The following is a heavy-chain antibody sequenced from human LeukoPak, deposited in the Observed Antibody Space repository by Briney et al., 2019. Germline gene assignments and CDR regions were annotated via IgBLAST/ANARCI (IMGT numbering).Heavy chain of an antibody. CDR2: ISGSGSST. D-gene: IGHD4-17*01. V-gene: IGHV3-23*01. CDR3: AKTGYGDDYYYYYMDV. Sequence: PGGSLRLSCAASGFTFNNYGMNWVRQAPGKGLEWASAISGSGSSTYYADSVKGRFTISRDNSKNTLYLQMNSLRAEDTAVYYCAKTGYGDDYYYYYMDVWGKGTTVTVSS. J-gene: IGHJ6*03. CDR1: GFTFNNYG.